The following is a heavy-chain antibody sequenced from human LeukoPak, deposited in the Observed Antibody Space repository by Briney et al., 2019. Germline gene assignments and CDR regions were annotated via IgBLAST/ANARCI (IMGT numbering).Heavy chain of an antibody. CDR3: ARGHYGMDV. J-gene: IGHJ6*02. CDR2: ISRGGSTI. CDR1: GFTFSDYY. V-gene: IGHV3-11*01. Sequence: PGGSLRLSCAASGFTFSDYYMSWLRQAPGKGLEWVSYISRGGSTIYYADSVKGRFTISRDNTKNSLHLQMNSLRAEDTAVYYCARGHYGMDVWGQGTTVTVSS.